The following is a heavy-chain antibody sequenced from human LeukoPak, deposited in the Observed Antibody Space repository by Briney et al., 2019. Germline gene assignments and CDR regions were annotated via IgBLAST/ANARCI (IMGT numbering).Heavy chain of an antibody. V-gene: IGHV3-48*01. D-gene: IGHD6-19*01. CDR1: GFTFSRYS. CDR3: ATFRLYNSAPDY. Sequence: GGSLRLSCAASGFTFSRYSMNWVRQAPGKGLEWVSYISSSSSTIYYADSVKGRFTNSRDNAKNSLYLQVNSLRAEDTAVYYCATFRLYNSAPDYWGQGTLVTVSS. CDR2: ISSSSSTI. J-gene: IGHJ4*02.